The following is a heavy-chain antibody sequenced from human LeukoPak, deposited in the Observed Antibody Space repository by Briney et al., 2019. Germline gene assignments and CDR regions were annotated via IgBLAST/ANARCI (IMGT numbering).Heavy chain of an antibody. J-gene: IGHJ4*02. V-gene: IGHV4-61*01. CDR2: IYYSGST. Sequence: PSQTLSLTCTVSGGSISSGSYYWSWIRQPPGKGLEWIGYIYYSGSTNYNPSLKSRVTISVDTSKNQFSLKLSSVTAADTAVYYCARVGYAGSGSYWPFPFDYWGQGTLVTVSS. D-gene: IGHD3-10*01. CDR1: GGSISSGSYY. CDR3: ARVGYAGSGSYWPFPFDY.